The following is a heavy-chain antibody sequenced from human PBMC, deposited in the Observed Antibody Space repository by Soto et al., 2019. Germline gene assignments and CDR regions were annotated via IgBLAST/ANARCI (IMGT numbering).Heavy chain of an antibody. V-gene: IGHV3-73*01. CDR3: TRDLFSYDYSGILWFDP. J-gene: IGHJ5*02. CDR2: IRSKGHNYAT. CDR1: GFAFSGSA. D-gene: IGHD3-16*01. Sequence: LRLSCSASGFAFSGSAMYWVRQASGKGPEWVGRIRSKGHNYATEYAASVKGRFTISRDDSKNTAYLQMNSLQTEDTAVYYCTRDLFSYDYSGILWFDPWGQGTLVTVSS.